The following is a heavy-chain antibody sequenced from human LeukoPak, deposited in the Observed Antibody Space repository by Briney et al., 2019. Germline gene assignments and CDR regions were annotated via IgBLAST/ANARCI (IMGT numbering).Heavy chain of an antibody. Sequence: GASVKVSCKASGYTFTSYGISWVRQAPGQGLEWMGWISAYNGNTNYAQKLQGRVTMTTDTSTSTAYMELRSLRSDDTAVYYCARDRTVGATIWDTRFSYYFDYWGQGTLVTVSS. CDR2: ISAYNGNT. CDR1: GYTFTSYG. J-gene: IGHJ4*02. CDR3: ARDRTVGATIWDTRFSYYFDY. V-gene: IGHV1-18*01. D-gene: IGHD1-26*01.